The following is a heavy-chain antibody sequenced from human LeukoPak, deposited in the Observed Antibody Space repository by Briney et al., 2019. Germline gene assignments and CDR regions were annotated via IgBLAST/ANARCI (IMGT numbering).Heavy chain of an antibody. CDR3: ARDPPMPGYSSSKDAFDI. Sequence: ASVNVSCKASGYTFTIYGISWVRQAPAQGLEWMGWISAYNGTINYAHKYQGRVTMTTDTSTSTAYMELRSLRSDDTAVYYCARDPPMPGYSSSKDAFDIWGQGTRVTVSS. CDR1: GYTFTIYG. D-gene: IGHD5-12*01. V-gene: IGHV1-18*01. J-gene: IGHJ3*02. CDR2: ISAYNGTI.